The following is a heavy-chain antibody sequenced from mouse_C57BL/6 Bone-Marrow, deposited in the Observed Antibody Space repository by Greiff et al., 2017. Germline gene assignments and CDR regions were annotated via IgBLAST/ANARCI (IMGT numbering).Heavy chain of an antibody. CDR3: ARYGTTVVATGGYFDV. CDR2: IHPNSGST. J-gene: IGHJ1*03. V-gene: IGHV1-64*01. CDR1: GYTFTSYW. D-gene: IGHD1-1*01. Sequence: VQLQQPGAELVKPGASVKLSCKASGYTFTSYWMHWVKQRPGQGLEWIGMIHPNSGSTNYNEKFKSKATLTVDKSSSTAYMQLSSLTSEDSAVYYCARYGTTVVATGGYFDVWGTGTTVTVSS.